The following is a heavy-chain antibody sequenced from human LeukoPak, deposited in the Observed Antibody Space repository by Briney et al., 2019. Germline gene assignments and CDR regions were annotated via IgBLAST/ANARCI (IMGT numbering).Heavy chain of an antibody. Sequence: GGSLRLSCAASGFTFSTFGMHWAGQAPGKGREWVAFIGHDATKIYYTDSVQGRFTISRDNSKNTLYLEMNSLSGEDTALYYCAKDHVTWGNRYFDHWGQGTLGTVSS. CDR1: GFTFSTFG. J-gene: IGHJ4*02. D-gene: IGHD3-16*01. CDR3: AKDHVTWGNRYFDH. CDR2: IGHDATKI. V-gene: IGHV3-30*02.